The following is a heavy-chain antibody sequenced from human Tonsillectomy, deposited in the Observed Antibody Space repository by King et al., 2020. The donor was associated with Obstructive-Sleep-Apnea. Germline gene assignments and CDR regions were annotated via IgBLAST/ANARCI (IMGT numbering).Heavy chain of an antibody. D-gene: IGHD5-24*01. V-gene: IGHV3-66*01. Sequence: VQLVESGGGLVQPGGSLRLSCAASGFAVSSNYMSWVRQAPGKGLEWVSVIYSGSSGTTYYAASVKGRFTISRDNSRNTLYLQMNSLRAEDTAVYYCARDLSEVATHERGDWRQGTLVTVSS. J-gene: IGHJ4*02. CDR3: ARDLSEVATHERGD. CDR2: IYSGSSGTT. CDR1: GFAVSSNY.